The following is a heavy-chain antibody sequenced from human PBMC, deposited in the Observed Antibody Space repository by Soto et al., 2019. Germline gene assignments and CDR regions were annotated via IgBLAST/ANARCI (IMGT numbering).Heavy chain of an antibody. V-gene: IGHV1-18*01. CDR2: ISAYNGNT. J-gene: IGHJ3*02. CDR3: ARVAHITIFGVVIPEIDAFDI. Sequence: ASVKVSCKASGYTFTSYGISWVRQAPGQGLEWMGWISAYNGNTNYAQKLQGRVTMTTDTSTSTAYMELRSLRSDDTAVYYCARVAHITIFGVVIPEIDAFDIWGQGTMVTVS. CDR1: GYTFTSYG. D-gene: IGHD3-3*01.